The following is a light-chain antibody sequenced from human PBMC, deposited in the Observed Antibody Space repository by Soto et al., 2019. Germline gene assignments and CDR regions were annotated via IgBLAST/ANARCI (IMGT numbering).Light chain of an antibody. CDR2: GAS. V-gene: IGKV3-20*01. CDR3: QHYGSSPWT. Sequence: EIVLTQSPGTLSLSPGERATLSCRASQSVSSSYLAWYQQKPGQAPRPLIYGASSRAIGIPDRFSGSGSGTDFTLTISSLEPEDFAVYYCQHYGSSPWTFGQGTKVEIK. CDR1: QSVSSSY. J-gene: IGKJ1*01.